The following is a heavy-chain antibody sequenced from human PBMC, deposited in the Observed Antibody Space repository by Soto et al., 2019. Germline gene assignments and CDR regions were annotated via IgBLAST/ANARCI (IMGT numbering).Heavy chain of an antibody. V-gene: IGHV3-23*01. CDR1: GFTFVNYA. CDR3: ARADVMLVAIVTTLTAG. D-gene: IGHD2-21*01. CDR2: INGGNGGT. J-gene: IGHJ4*02. Sequence: EVQLLESGGGLVQPGGSLRLSCAASGFTFVNYAMTWVRQAPGKGLEWVSTINGGNGGTYYADSVKGRFTISIDNYHNPPDLHMSSLRSEDTAISFCARADVMLVAIVTTLTAGWGQGALVSVPS.